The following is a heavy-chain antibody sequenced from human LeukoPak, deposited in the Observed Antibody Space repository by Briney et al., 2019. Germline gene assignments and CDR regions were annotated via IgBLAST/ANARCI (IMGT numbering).Heavy chain of an antibody. CDR2: IYHSGST. D-gene: IGHD1-7*01. CDR3: ARGGLELSIDAFDI. CDR1: GGSISSGGYY. Sequence: PSETLSLTCTVSGGSISSGGYYWSWIRQPPGKGLEWIGYIYHSGSTYYNPSLKSRVTISVDRSKNQFSLKLSSVTAADTAVYYCARGGLELSIDAFDIWGQGTMVTVSS. V-gene: IGHV4-30-2*01. J-gene: IGHJ3*02.